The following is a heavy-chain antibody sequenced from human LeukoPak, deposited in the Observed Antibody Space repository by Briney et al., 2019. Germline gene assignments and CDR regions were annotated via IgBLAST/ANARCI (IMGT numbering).Heavy chain of an antibody. CDR1: GFTFRRYG. J-gene: IGHJ4*02. CDR2: IWYDGSNK. V-gene: IGHV3-33*01. Sequence: GGSLRLSCAASGFTFRRYGMHWVRQSPGKGLEWVAVIWYDGSNKDYADSVKGRFTISRDNSKNTLYLQMNSLRAEDTAVYYCARARNNYDSSSFSALDYWGQGTLVTVSS. CDR3: ARARNNYDSSSFSALDY. D-gene: IGHD3-22*01.